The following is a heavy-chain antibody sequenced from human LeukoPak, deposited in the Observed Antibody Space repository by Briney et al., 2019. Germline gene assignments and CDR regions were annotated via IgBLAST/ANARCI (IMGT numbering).Heavy chain of an antibody. D-gene: IGHD4-11*01. J-gene: IGHJ6*03. CDR1: GYTFTGYY. CDR3: ARDSPVTTFRQEDYYYYMDV. Sequence: GASVKVSCKASGYTFTGYYMHWVRQAPGQGLEWMGWINPNSGGTNYAQKLQGRVTMTTDTSTSTAYMELRSLRSDDTAVYYCARDSPVTTFRQEDYYYYMDVWGKGTTVTVSS. V-gene: IGHV1-2*02. CDR2: INPNSGGT.